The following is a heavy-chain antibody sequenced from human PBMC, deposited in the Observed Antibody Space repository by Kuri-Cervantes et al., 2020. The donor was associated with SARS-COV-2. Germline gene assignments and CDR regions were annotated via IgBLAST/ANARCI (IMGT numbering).Heavy chain of an antibody. CDR2: IKQDGSEK. D-gene: IGHD3-3*01. CDR1: GFTFSGSA. Sequence: GGSLRLSCAASGFTFSGSAMHWVRQASGKGLEWVANIKQDGSEKYYVDSVKGRFTISRDNAKNSLYLQMNSLRAEDTAVYYCARVRLKTFLNYMDVWGKGTTVTVSS. V-gene: IGHV3-7*02. J-gene: IGHJ6*03. CDR3: ARVRLKTFLNYMDV.